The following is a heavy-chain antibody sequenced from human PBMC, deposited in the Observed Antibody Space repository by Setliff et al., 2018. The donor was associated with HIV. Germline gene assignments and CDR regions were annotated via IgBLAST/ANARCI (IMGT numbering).Heavy chain of an antibody. CDR2: MSPNSGNA. Sequence: VASVKVSCKASGYSFTSFGISWVRQAPGQGLEWVGWMSPNSGNAEYAQRFRGRVTLTRNTSISTAYMELSSLTSEDTAVYFCARSRYQLLYDMDVWGKGTTVTVSS. CDR1: GYSFTSFG. D-gene: IGHD2-2*02. CDR3: ARSRYQLLYDMDV. V-gene: IGHV1-8*01. J-gene: IGHJ6*03.